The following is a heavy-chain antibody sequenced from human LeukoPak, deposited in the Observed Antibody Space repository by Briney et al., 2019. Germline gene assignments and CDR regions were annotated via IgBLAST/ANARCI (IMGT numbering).Heavy chain of an antibody. CDR2: IRYDGSNK. CDR1: GFTFSTYG. V-gene: IGHV3-30*02. CDR3: AKDRGSGGWPNYYYYGMDV. Sequence: GGSLRLSCAASGFTFSTYGIHWVRQAPGKGLEWVAFIRYDGSNKYYEDSVKGRFTISRDNSKNRVYLQMNSLRAEDTAVYYCAKDRGSGGWPNYYYYGMDVWGQGTTVTVSS. D-gene: IGHD3-10*01. J-gene: IGHJ6*02.